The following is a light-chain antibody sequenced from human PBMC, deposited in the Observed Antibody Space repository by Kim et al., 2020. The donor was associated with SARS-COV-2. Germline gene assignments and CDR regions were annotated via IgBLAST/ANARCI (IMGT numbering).Light chain of an antibody. CDR3: ETWDSNIQV. V-gene: IGLV4-60*03. Sequence: SAKPTGTLRSGQSNYVIPGRQHQPGKAPRFLMKVEGSGSYNKGGGVPDRFSGSRSGADRYLIISNLLSEDEADYYCETWDSNIQVFGGGTQRTVL. CDR2: VEGSGSY. J-gene: IGLJ3*02. CDR1: SGQSNYV.